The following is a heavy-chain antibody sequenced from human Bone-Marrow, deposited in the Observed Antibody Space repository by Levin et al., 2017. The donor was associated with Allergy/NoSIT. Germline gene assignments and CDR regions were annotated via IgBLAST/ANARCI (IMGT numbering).Heavy chain of an antibody. CDR2: ISSSGSTI. D-gene: IGHD6-13*01. V-gene: IGHV3-11*01. CDR1: GFTFSDYY. Sequence: GESLKISCAASGFTFSDYYMSWIRQAPGKGLEWVSYISSSGSTIYYADSVKGRFTISRDNAKNSLYLQMNSLRAEDTAVYYCARGRLQLDDYDYWGQGTLVTVSS. CDR3: ARGRLQLDDYDY. J-gene: IGHJ4*02.